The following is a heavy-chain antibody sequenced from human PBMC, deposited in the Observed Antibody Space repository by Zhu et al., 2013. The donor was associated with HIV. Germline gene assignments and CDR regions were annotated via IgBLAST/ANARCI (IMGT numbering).Heavy chain of an antibody. V-gene: IGHV1-2*02. CDR2: VNPNSGGT. CDR3: ARDGESVVVPTYRDKWFDP. D-gene: IGHD2-15*01. J-gene: IGHJ5*02. Sequence: QVQLVQSGAEVKKPGASVKVSCKASGYGFTYYFIHWVRQAPGQGLEWMGWVNPNSGGTTYAQNFQGRVSMTRDTSTSTIYMELRRLRSDDTAVYYCARDGESVVVPTYRDKWFDPWGQGTLVTVSS. CDR1: GYGFTYYF.